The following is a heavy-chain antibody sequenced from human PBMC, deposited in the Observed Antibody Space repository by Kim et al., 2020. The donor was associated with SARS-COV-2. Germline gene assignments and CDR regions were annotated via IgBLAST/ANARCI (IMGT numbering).Heavy chain of an antibody. V-gene: IGHV3-23*01. D-gene: IGHD3-10*01. Sequence: YPDPVKGRFTSSRDNSKNTLYLQMNSLRAEDTAVYYCAKDAPGGVQSFDYWGQGTLVTVSS. J-gene: IGHJ4*02. CDR3: AKDAPGGVQSFDY.